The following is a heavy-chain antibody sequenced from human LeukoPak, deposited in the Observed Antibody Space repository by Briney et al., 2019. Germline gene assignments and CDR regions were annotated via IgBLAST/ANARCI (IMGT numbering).Heavy chain of an antibody. D-gene: IGHD6-19*01. V-gene: IGHV4-39*01. Sequence: PSETLSLTCTVSGGSTSSSSYYWGWIRQPPGKGLEWIGSIYYSGSTYYNPSLKSRVTISVDTSKNQFSLKLSSVTAADTAVYYCARLRSGWDYWGQGTLVTVSS. J-gene: IGHJ4*02. CDR2: IYYSGST. CDR1: GGSTSSSSYY. CDR3: ARLRSGWDY.